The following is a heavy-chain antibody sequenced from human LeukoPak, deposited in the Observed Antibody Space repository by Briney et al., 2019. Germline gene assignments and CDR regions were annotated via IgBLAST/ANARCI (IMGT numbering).Heavy chain of an antibody. CDR1: GGSITSSSSY. CDR3: ARRTWLANYFDY. Sequence: PSETLSLTCSVSGGSITSSSSYWGWIRQPPGKGLEWIGSISSSGSTYYNPSLKSRVTISVDTSENQFSLKLSSVTAADTAVYYCARRTWLANYFDYWGQGTLVTVSP. D-gene: IGHD6-19*01. V-gene: IGHV4-39*01. J-gene: IGHJ4*02. CDR2: ISSSGST.